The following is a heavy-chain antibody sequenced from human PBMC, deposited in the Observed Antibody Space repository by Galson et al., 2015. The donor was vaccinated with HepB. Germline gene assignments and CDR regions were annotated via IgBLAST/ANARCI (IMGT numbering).Heavy chain of an antibody. V-gene: IGHV3-30*04. CDR2: ISYDGSNK. Sequence: SLRLSCAASGFTFSSYAMHWVRQAPGKGLEWVAVISYDGSNKYYADSVKGRFTISRDNSKNTLYLQMNSLRAEDTAVYYCARDYYGSEYLGPFDYWGQGTLVTVSS. CDR1: GFTFSSYA. D-gene: IGHD3-10*01. J-gene: IGHJ4*02. CDR3: ARDYYGSEYLGPFDY.